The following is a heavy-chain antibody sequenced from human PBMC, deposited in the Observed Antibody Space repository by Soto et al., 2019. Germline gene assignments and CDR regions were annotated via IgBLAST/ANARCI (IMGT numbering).Heavy chain of an antibody. V-gene: IGHV3-74*01. J-gene: IGHJ5*02. CDR2: INSDGSST. CDR3: ARDRHFGITFGGVIVTNWFDP. CDR1: GFTFSSYW. Sequence: AGGSLRLSCAASGFTFSSYWMHWVRQAPGKGLVWVSRINSDGSSTSYADSVKGRFTISRDNAKNTLYLQMNSLRAEDTAVYYCARDRHFGITFGGVIVTNWFDPWGQGTLVTVSS. D-gene: IGHD3-16*02.